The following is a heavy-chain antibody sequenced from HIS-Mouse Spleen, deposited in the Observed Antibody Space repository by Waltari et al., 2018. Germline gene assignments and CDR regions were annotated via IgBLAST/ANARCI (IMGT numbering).Heavy chain of an antibody. J-gene: IGHJ4*02. Sequence: QVTLRESGPALVKPTQTLTLTCTFSGFSLRTSGRCVSWIRQPPGKALEWLERIDWDEDKYYSTSLKTRLTISKDNSKNQVVLKMTNMDPVDTATYYCARIAEGYSSGWYAFDYWGQGTLVTVSS. CDR3: ARIAEGYSSGWYAFDY. V-gene: IGHV2-70*15. D-gene: IGHD6-19*01. CDR1: GFSLRTSGRC. CDR2: IDWDEDK.